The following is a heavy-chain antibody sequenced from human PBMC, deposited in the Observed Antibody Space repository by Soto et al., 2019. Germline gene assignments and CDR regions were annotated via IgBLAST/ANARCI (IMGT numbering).Heavy chain of an antibody. Sequence: PSETLSLTCTFSVGSISSGGYYCSWIRQHPWKGLEWIGYIYYSGSTYYNPSLKSRVTISVDTSKNQFSLKLSSVTAADTAVYYCARVRCSSTSCYSEREGWFEPWGQGTLVSVS. CDR3: ARVRCSSTSCYSEREGWFEP. V-gene: IGHV4-31*03. J-gene: IGHJ5*02. CDR2: IYYSGST. CDR1: VGSISSGGYY. D-gene: IGHD2-2*01.